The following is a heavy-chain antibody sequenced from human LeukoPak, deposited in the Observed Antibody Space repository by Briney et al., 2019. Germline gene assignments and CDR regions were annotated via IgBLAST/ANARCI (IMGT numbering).Heavy chain of an antibody. Sequence: GGSLRLSCAASGFTFSDYAMSWVRQAPGKGPEWVSAITITGGAAPYPDSVKGRFTISRDNSKSTLYLQMDGLRAEDTAVYYCAKDLFYPDYWGQGTLVIVSS. J-gene: IGHJ4*02. V-gene: IGHV3-23*01. CDR2: ITITGGAA. CDR1: GFTFSDYA. CDR3: AKDLFYPDY.